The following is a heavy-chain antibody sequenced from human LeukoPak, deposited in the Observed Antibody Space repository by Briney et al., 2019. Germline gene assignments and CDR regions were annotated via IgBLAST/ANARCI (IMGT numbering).Heavy chain of an antibody. D-gene: IGHD6-19*01. CDR2: INDYGDTT. CDR3: VKDLSGWYSFES. CDR1: GFTFSSCA. J-gene: IGHJ4*02. Sequence: VGSLRLSCSASGFTFSSCAMHWVRQAPGMGLEYVSGINDYGDTTHYGDSVRGRVTISRDDSMNTVHLQMSSLRADDTAVYYCVKDLSGWYSFESWGQGNLVTVSS. V-gene: IGHV3-64D*09.